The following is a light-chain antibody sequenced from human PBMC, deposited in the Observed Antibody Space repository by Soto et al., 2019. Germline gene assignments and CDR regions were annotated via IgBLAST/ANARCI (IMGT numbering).Light chain of an antibody. CDR2: AAS. J-gene: IGKJ5*01. CDR3: QQLDSYLP. CDR1: QGIDTY. Sequence: IQLTQSPSSLSASVGDRVTITCRTSQGIDTYLAWYQQKPGRAPKLLINAASILQNRVPSRFSGSGSGTDFTLTISSLQPEDFATYYCQQLDSYLPFGQGTRLEIK. V-gene: IGKV1-9*01.